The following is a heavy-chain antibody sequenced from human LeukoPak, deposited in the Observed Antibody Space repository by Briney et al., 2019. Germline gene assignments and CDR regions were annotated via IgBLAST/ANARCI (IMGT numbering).Heavy chain of an antibody. CDR2: IWYDGSNK. Sequence: GGSLRLSCAASGFTFSSYGMHWVRQAPGKGLEWVAVIWYDGSNKYYADSVKGRFTISRDNSENTLYLQMNSLRAEDTAVYYCARDPFAAPEQYFDYWGQGTLVTVSS. D-gene: IGHD1-14*01. J-gene: IGHJ4*02. CDR3: ARDPFAAPEQYFDY. CDR1: GFTFSSYG. V-gene: IGHV3-33*01.